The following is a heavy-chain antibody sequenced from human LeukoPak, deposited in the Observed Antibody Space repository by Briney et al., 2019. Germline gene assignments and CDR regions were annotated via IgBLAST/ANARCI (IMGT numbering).Heavy chain of an antibody. CDR1: GYTFTGYY. CDR3: ATQATSGWHFS. J-gene: IGHJ5*02. Sequence: ASVKVSCKASGYTFTGYYMHWVRQAPGQGPEWMGWINPNSGGTNYAQKFQGRVTMTRDTSLSTVYMELSRLRSDDTAVYHCATQATSGWHFSWGQGTLVTVSS. V-gene: IGHV1-2*02. CDR2: INPNSGGT. D-gene: IGHD6-19*01.